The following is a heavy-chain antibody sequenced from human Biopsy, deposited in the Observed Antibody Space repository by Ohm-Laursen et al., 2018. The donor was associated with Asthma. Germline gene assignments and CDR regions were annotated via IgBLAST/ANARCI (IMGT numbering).Heavy chain of an antibody. J-gene: IGHJ4*02. CDR3: AKAFLGGVSVANYFDS. Sequence: SSLRLSCSASGFVFSQFRMQWVRQAPGKGLEWVAVGGSYYDGGLKYYADSVNGRFTVSRDNAKNSLYLQMNSLRPDDTALYYCAKAFLGGVSVANYFDSWGQGTLVTVSS. CDR2: GGSYYDGGLK. V-gene: IGHV3-30*18. D-gene: IGHD6-19*01. CDR1: GFVFSQFR.